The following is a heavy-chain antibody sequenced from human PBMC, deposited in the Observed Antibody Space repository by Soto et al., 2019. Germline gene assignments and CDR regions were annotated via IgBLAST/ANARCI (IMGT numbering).Heavy chain of an antibody. D-gene: IGHD6-13*01. CDR1: GFSLTTTGVG. Sequence: QITLKESGPPLVKPTQTLTLTCTFSGFSLTTTGVGVGWIRQPPGKALEWLALIYWDDDKRYSPSLKSRLTIAKDSSKNQVVLTMTNMDPVDTATYYCAHDGGAATGAQYFHPWGQGTPVTVSS. CDR3: AHDGGAATGAQYFHP. CDR2: IYWDDDK. J-gene: IGHJ1*01. V-gene: IGHV2-5*02.